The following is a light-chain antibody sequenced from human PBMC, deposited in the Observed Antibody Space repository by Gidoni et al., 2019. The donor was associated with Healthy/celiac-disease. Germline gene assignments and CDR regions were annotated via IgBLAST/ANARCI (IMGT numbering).Light chain of an antibody. CDR1: PGISSY. CDR2: SAS. V-gene: IGKV1-27*01. J-gene: IGKJ4*01. Sequence: DIQLTQSPSSLSASVGDRVTITCRVSPGISSYLNWYRQKPGKVPKLLIYSASNLQSGVPSRFSGSGSGTDFTLTISSLQPEDGATYYGQRTYNALALTFGGGTKVEIK. CDR3: QRTYNALALT.